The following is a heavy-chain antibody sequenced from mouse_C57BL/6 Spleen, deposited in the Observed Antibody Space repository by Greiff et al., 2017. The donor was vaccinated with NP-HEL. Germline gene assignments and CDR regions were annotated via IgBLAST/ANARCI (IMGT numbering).Heavy chain of an antibody. D-gene: IGHD2-3*01. Sequence: VQLQQPGAELVRPGSSVKLSCKASGYTFTSYWMDWVKQRPGQGLEWIGNIYPSDSETHYNQKFKDKATLTVDKSSSTAYMQLSSLTSEDSAVYYCALDGYYGFAYWGQGTLVTVSA. CDR3: ALDGYYGFAY. CDR1: GYTFTSYW. CDR2: IYPSDSET. J-gene: IGHJ3*01. V-gene: IGHV1-61*01.